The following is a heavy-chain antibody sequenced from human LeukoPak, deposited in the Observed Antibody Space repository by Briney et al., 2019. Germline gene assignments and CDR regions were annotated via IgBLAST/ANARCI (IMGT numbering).Heavy chain of an antibody. CDR3: ARHLVRATGTGPFDY. CDR1: TGSISGNY. CDR2: IYYSGST. Sequence: SETLSLTRTVSTGSISGNYWRWIRQPPGKGLEWIGYIYYSGSTNYNPSLKSRVTMSVDTSKNQSSLKLSSVTAADTAVYYCARHLVRATGTGPFDYWGQGTLVTVSS. J-gene: IGHJ4*02. D-gene: IGHD1-26*01. V-gene: IGHV4-59*08.